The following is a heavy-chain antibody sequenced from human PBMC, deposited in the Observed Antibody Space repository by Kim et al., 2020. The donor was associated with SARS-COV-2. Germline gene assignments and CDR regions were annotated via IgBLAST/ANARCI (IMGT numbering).Heavy chain of an antibody. Sequence: SETLSLTCTVSGGSISSYYWSWIRQPPGKGLEWIGYIYYSGSTNYNPSLKSRVTISVDTSKNQFSLKLSSVTAADTAVYYCARGAYYYGAGSYDVWDWFGPWGQGTLV. CDR1: GGSISSYY. D-gene: IGHD3-10*01. V-gene: IGHV4-59*01. CDR2: IYYSGST. CDR3: ARGAYYYGAGSYDVWDWFGP. J-gene: IGHJ5*02.